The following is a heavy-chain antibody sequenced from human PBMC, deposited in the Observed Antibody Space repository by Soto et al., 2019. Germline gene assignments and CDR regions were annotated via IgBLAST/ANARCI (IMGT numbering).Heavy chain of an antibody. D-gene: IGHD6-6*01. CDR1: GYTFTSYY. CDR3: ARLGGQLTSQTYYGMDV. V-gene: IGHV1-46*01. CDR2: INPSGGST. J-gene: IGHJ6*02. Sequence: QVQLVQSGAEVKKPGASVKVSCKASGYTFTSYYMHWVRQAPGQGLEWMGIINPSGGSTSYAQKFQGRVTMTRDTSTSTAYMELSSLRSEDTAVYYWARLGGQLTSQTYYGMDVWGQGTTVTVSS.